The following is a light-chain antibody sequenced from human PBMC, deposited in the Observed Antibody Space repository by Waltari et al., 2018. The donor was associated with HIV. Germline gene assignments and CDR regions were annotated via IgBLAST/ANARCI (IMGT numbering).Light chain of an antibody. Sequence: EIVMTQTPATLPVSPGERVTLSCSASETIRSNLAWYQQKPGQAPRPLIYRASSRATGIPARFSGSGSGTEFTLTISSLQSEDFALYYCQQYNIFPLTFGGGTKVEIK. CDR3: QQYNIFPLT. J-gene: IGKJ4*01. V-gene: IGKV3-15*01. CDR2: RAS. CDR1: ETIRSN.